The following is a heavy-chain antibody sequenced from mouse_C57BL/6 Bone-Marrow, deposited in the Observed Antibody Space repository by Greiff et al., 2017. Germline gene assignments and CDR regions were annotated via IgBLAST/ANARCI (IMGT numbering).Heavy chain of an antibody. CDR3: VYCYDREAMDY. D-gene: IGHD1-1*01. CDR1: GFTFSSYA. Sequence: EVKLVESGEGLVKPGGSLKLSCAASGFTFSSYAMSWVRQTPEKRLEWVAYISSGGDYIYYADTVKGRFTISRDNARNTLYLQMSSLKSEDTAMDYCVYCYDREAMDYWGQGTSVTVSS. CDR2: ISSGGDYI. V-gene: IGHV5-9-1*02. J-gene: IGHJ4*01.